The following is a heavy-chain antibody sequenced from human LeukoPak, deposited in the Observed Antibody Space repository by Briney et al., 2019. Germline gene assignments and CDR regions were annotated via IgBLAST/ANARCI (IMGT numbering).Heavy chain of an antibody. D-gene: IGHD2-2*01. CDR2: INHSGST. J-gene: IGHJ4*02. V-gene: IGHV4-39*07. CDR3: ARPGYCSSTSCCRFDY. Sequence: SETLSLTCTVSGGSISSGSYYWSWIRQPPGKGLEWIGEINHSGSTNYNPSLKSRVTISVDTSKNQFSLKLSSVTAADTAVYYCARPGYCSSTSCCRFDYWGQGTLVTVSS. CDR1: GGSISSGSYY.